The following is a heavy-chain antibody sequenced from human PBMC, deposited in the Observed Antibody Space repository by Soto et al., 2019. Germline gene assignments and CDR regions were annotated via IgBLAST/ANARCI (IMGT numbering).Heavy chain of an antibody. V-gene: IGHV3-53*01. CDR3: ARLGTYYDSWSGLYGLDV. CDR2: IYSGATT. D-gene: IGHD3-3*01. J-gene: IGHJ6*02. Sequence: GGSLRLSCAASGFSVSSNYMSWVRQPPGKGLEWVSGIYSGATTSYADSVKGRFTISRDNSENTVSLQMNSLRVEDTAVYYCARLGTYYDSWSGLYGLDVWGQGTTVTVSS. CDR1: GFSVSSNY.